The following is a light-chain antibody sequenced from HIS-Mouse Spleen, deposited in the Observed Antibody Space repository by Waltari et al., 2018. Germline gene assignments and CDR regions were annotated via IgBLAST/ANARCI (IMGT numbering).Light chain of an antibody. CDR3: QVWDSSSDHVV. V-gene: IGLV3-21*03. Sequence: SYVLTQPPSVSVAPGKTARITCGGNNIGSKSVHWYQQKPGQAPVLVVSEDSDRPSGIPERFSGSNSGNTATLTISRVEAGDEADYYCQVWDSSSDHVVFGGGTKLTVL. CDR2: EDS. J-gene: IGLJ2*01. CDR1: NIGSKS.